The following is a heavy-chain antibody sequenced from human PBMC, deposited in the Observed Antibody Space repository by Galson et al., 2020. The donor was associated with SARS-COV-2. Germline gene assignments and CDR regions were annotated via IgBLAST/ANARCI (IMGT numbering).Heavy chain of an antibody. V-gene: IGHV3-15*01. CDR1: GFTFSNAW. D-gene: IGHD1-1*01. J-gene: IGHJ6*02. CDR2: IRSNTDGGTT. CDR3: ATVDLHTGYYCAMDV. Sequence: GGSLRLSCAASGFTFSNAWMNWVRQAPGKGLEWVGRIRSNTDGGTTDYAAPVKGRFSVSRDDPKSTLYLYMNRRKVEDTAVYYCATVDLHTGYYCAMDVLGHGTTVTVSS.